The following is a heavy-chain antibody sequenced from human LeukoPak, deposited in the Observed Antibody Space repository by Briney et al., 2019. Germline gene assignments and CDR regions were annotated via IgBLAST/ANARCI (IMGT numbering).Heavy chain of an antibody. Sequence: PGGSLRLSCAASGFTFSSYSMNWVRQAPGNGLEWVSSISSSSSYIYYADSVKGRFTISRDNAKNSLYLQMNRLRAEDTAVYYCATAIFGDAFDIWGQGTMVTVSS. CDR1: GFTFSSYS. CDR3: ATAIFGDAFDI. V-gene: IGHV3-21*01. J-gene: IGHJ3*02. CDR2: ISSSSSYI. D-gene: IGHD3-3*01.